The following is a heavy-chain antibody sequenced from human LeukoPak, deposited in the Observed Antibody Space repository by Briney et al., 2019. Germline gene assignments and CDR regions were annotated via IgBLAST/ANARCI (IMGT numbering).Heavy chain of an antibody. J-gene: IGHJ4*02. CDR3: ARSVRPGYSLIFDY. V-gene: IGHV4-59*01. CDR1: GGSISSYY. CDR2: IYYSGST. Sequence: SETLSLTCTVSGGSISSYYWSWIRQPPGKGLEWIGYIYYSGSTNYTPSLKSRVTISVDTSKNQFSLKLSSVTAADTAVYYCARSVRPGYSLIFDYWGQGTLVNVSS. D-gene: IGHD2-8*01.